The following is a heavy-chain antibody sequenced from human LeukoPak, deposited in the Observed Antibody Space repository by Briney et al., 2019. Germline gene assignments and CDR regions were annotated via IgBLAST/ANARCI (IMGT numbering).Heavy chain of an antibody. CDR1: GDSISSANYY. D-gene: IGHD2-2*01. J-gene: IGHJ4*02. Sequence: KPSETLSLTCTVSGDSISSANYYWGWVRQPPGKGLEWIGSIYFSGSTYYNPSLKSRVTISVETSKVQFSLKLSSVTAADTAVYYCARDSCSSTSCRKKFDNWGQGTLVTVSS. V-gene: IGHV4-39*07. CDR2: IYFSGST. CDR3: ARDSCSSTSCRKKFDN.